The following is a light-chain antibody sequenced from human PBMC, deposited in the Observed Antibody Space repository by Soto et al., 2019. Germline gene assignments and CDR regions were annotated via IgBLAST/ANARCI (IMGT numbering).Light chain of an antibody. CDR2: EVS. J-gene: IGLJ1*01. CDR3: CSYAGSNYV. CDR1: SSDVGNYNL. V-gene: IGLV2-23*02. Sequence: QSALTQPASVSGSPGQSITISCTGTSSDVGNYNLVSWYQHHPGKAPKLMIYEVSNRPSGVSNRFSGSKSGDTASLTISGLQAEDEDDYYCCSYAGSNYVFGTGTKLTVL.